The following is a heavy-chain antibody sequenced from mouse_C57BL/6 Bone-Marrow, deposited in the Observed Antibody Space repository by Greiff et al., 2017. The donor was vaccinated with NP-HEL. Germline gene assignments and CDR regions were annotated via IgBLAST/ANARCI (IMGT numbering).Heavy chain of an antibody. CDR1: GYTFTSYW. CDR2: IDPSDSYT. Sequence: QVQLQQPGAELVRPGTSVKLSCKASGYTFTSYWMHWVKQRPGQGLEWIGVIDPSDSYTNYNQKFKGKATLTVDTSSSTAYMQLSSLTSRDSAVYYCARWGYYGSSPDYWGQGTTLTVSS. J-gene: IGHJ2*01. V-gene: IGHV1-59*01. D-gene: IGHD1-1*01. CDR3: ARWGYYGSSPDY.